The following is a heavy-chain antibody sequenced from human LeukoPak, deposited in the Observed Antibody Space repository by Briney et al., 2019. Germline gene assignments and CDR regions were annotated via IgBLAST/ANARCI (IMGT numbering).Heavy chain of an antibody. CDR2: INPNRGGT. J-gene: IGHJ6*03. CDR3: ARVDNNVYYMDV. Sequence: GESLKISCKGSGYTFTGYYMHWVRQAPGQGLEWMGWINPNRGGTDYAQKFQGRVTMTRDTSISTAYMELSRLRSDDTAVYYCARVDNNVYYMDVWGKGTTVTVSS. CDR1: GYTFTGYY. D-gene: IGHD2-2*03. V-gene: IGHV1-2*02.